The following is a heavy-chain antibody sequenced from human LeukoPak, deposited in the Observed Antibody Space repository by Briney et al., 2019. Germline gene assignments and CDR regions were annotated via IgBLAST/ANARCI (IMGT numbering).Heavy chain of an antibody. CDR2: ISSSSSCI. Sequence: GGSLRLSCAASGFTFSSYSMNWVRQAPGKGLEWVSSISSSSSCIYYADSVKGRFTISRDNSKNTLYLQMNSLRTEDTAVYYCASGGDRAPITMVRGVIVYWGQGTLVTVSS. V-gene: IGHV3-21*01. CDR1: GFTFSSYS. CDR3: ASGGDRAPITMVRGVIVY. J-gene: IGHJ4*02. D-gene: IGHD3-10*01.